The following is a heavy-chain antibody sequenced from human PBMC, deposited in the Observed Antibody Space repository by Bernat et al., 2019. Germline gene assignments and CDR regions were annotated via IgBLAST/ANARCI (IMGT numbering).Heavy chain of an antibody. CDR3: ARGRSNYWFDP. D-gene: IGHD4-11*01. Sequence: QVQLQESGPGLVKPSQTLSLTCTVSGGSISSDGYYWSWIRQPPGKGLEWIGEINHSGSTNYNPSLKSRVTISVDTSKNQFSLKLSSVTAADTAVYYCARGRSNYWFDPWGQGTLVTVSS. CDR2: INHSGST. CDR1: GGSISSDGYY. J-gene: IGHJ5*02. V-gene: IGHV4-31*03.